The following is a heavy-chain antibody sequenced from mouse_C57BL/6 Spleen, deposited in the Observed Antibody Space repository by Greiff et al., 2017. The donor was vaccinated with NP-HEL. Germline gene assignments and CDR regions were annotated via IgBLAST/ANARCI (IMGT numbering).Heavy chain of an antibody. CDR2: INPYNGDT. Sequence: VQLQQSGPELVKPGDSVKISCKASGYSFTGYFMNWVMQSHGKSLEWIGRINPYNGDTFYNQKFKGKATLTVDKSSSTAHMELRSLTSEDSAVYYCARWGYERYFDVWGTGTTVTVSS. V-gene: IGHV1-20*01. J-gene: IGHJ1*03. D-gene: IGHD3-1*01. CDR3: ARWGYERYFDV. CDR1: GYSFTGYF.